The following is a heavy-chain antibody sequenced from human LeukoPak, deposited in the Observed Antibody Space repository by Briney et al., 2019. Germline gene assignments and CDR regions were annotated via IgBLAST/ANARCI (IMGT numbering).Heavy chain of an antibody. Sequence: GTSLRLSFEASGFNFRNYAMHGAPKAPAKGLEGRTIFSNDGNNKYYADSVKGRFTISRDNSKNTLYLQMNSLRAEDTALYYCVREGRILRFSQWFPYYLDYWGQGTLATVSS. CDR1: GFNFRNYA. CDR2: FSNDGNNK. V-gene: IGHV3-30-3*01. CDR3: VREGRILRFSQWFPYYLDY. D-gene: IGHD3-3*01. J-gene: IGHJ4*02.